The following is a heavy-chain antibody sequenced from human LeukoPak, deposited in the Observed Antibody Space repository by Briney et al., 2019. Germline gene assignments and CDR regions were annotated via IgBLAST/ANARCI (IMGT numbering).Heavy chain of an antibody. D-gene: IGHD2-2*01. CDR3: APGGDYCSSSSCPS. Sequence: RGSLRLSCAASGFDFSNHYIDWVRQAPGKGLEWVGRSRNKANSYTTEYAAFVKGRFTISRDDSKNSLYLQMNSLKTEDTAVYYCAPGGDYCSSSSCPSWGQGTIVTVSS. CDR2: SRNKANSYTT. CDR1: GFDFSNHY. V-gene: IGHV3-72*01. J-gene: IGHJ3*01.